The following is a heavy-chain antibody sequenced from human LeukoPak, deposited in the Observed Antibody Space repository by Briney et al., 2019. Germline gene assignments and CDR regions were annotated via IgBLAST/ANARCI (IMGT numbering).Heavy chain of an antibody. D-gene: IGHD2-2*01. J-gene: IGHJ4*02. CDR1: GGSISSHY. V-gene: IGHV4-59*11. CDR2: IYYSGST. Sequence: KPLETLSLTCTVSGGSISSHYWSWIRQPPGKGLEWIGYIYYSGSTNSNPSLKSRVTISVDTSKNQFSLKLSSVTAADTAVYYCARVGEYCSSTSCYDIFDYWGQGTLVTVSS. CDR3: ARVGEYCSSTSCYDIFDY.